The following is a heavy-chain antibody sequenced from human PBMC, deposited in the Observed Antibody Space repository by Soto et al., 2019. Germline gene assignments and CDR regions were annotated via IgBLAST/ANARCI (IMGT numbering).Heavy chain of an antibody. V-gene: IGHV1-18*01. Sequence: ASVNVSCKTSGYPFSNYGITWLRQAPGQPLEWLGWISLYSDGTNYAQKFQGRVSMTTDTSTTTAYMELRSLRYDDTAVYYCARVVPGAEAWFGPWGQGTLVTVPS. CDR1: GYPFSNYG. J-gene: IGHJ5*02. CDR3: ARVVPGAEAWFGP. D-gene: IGHD2-2*01. CDR2: ISLYSDGT.